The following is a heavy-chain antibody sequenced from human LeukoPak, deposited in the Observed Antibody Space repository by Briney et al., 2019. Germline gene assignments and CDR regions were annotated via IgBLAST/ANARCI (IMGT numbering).Heavy chain of an antibody. CDR3: ARGSVTTGVAGDY. J-gene: IGHJ4*02. CDR1: GGSFSGYY. V-gene: IGHV4-34*01. Sequence: SSETLSLTCAVYGGSFSGYYWSWIRQPPGKGLEWIGEINHSGSTNYNPSLKSRVTISVDTSKNQFSLKLSSVTAADTAVYYCARGSVTTGVAGDYWGQGTLVTVSS. D-gene: IGHD4-17*01. CDR2: INHSGST.